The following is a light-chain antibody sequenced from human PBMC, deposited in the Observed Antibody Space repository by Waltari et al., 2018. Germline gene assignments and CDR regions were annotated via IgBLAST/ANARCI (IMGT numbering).Light chain of an antibody. J-gene: IGLJ3*02. V-gene: IGLV4-69*01. CDR2: LNSDGSH. Sequence: QLVLTQSPSASASLGAPAKLTSTLSSRPRNYPIALQPQQPEKGPRYLMKLNSDGSHSKGDGIPDRFSGSSSGAERYLTISSLQSEDEADYYCQTWGTGIRVFGGGTKLTVL. CDR1: SRPRNYP. CDR3: QTWGTGIRV.